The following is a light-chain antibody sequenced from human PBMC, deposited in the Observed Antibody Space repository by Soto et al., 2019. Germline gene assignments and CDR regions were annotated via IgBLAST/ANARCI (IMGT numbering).Light chain of an antibody. J-gene: IGLJ1*01. CDR1: SSNVGSYKL. CDR2: EVN. V-gene: IGLV2-23*02. CDR3: CSSGGSPTYV. Sequence: QSALTQPASVSGSPGQSITISCTGTSSNVGSYKLVSWYQQHPGKSPKLMLFEVNKRPSGVSNLFSGSKSGNTASLKISGLKVEDEADYYCCSSGGSPTYVFGTGTKVTVL.